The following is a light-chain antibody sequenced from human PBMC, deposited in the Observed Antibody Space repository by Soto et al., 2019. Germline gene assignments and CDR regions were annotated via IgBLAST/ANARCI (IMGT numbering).Light chain of an antibody. CDR2: AAS. J-gene: IGKJ1*01. Sequence: DIQMTQSPSSLSASVGDRVTITCRASQTINNYVSWYQQKPGKAPKSLIYAASTLQRGVPTRFSGRGSGTDFTLTIYSLQPEDSAIYYCQQSATTPRTFGQGTKVEI. CDR3: QQSATTPRT. CDR1: QTINNY. V-gene: IGKV1-39*01.